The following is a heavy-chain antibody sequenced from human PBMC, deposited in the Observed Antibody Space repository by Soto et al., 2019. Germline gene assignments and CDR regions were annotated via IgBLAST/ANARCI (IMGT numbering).Heavy chain of an antibody. CDR1: GGSISIYY. CDR3: ARGATILEGFDS. V-gene: IGHV4-59*01. Sequence: PSETLSLTCTVSGGSISIYYWSWIRQAPGMGLEWIGYIYYTGVTSYNPSLKGRVTISLDTSKNQFALNLTSLTAADTAVYYCARGATILEGFDSWGQGTLVTVSS. J-gene: IGHJ4*02. CDR2: IYYTGVT.